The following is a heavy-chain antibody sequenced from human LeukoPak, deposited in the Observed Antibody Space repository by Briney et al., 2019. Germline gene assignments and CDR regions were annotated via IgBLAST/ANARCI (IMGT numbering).Heavy chain of an antibody. J-gene: IGHJ4*02. CDR2: INESGST. Sequence: SETLSLTCAVYGGSFSAFYWSWIRQPPGKGLEWIGEINESGSTNYNPSLRSRVTISIDKSNNQFSLKLNSVTAADTAVYYCASSRIYFNYVWGSYLAYWGQGTLVTVSS. CDR3: ASSRIYFNYVWGSYLAY. V-gene: IGHV4-34*01. D-gene: IGHD3-16*02. CDR1: GGSFSAFY.